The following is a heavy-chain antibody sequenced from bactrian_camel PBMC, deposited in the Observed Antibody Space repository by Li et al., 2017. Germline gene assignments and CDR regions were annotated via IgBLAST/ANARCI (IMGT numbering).Heavy chain of an antibody. J-gene: IGHJ4*01. Sequence: HVQLVESGGDSVQAGGSLRLSCDTSGYTRSPYCMGWFRRVPGKEREWVASSEAIGLTSWFANYADSVKGRFTISKDNGGPTVYLQMNSLKPEDTGMYYCVAGLGKRWYVPLEYDDWGQGTQVTVS. D-gene: IGHD6*01. CDR1: GYTRSPYC. CDR2: IGLTSWFA. CDR3: VAGLGKRWYVPLEYDD. V-gene: IGHV3-3*01.